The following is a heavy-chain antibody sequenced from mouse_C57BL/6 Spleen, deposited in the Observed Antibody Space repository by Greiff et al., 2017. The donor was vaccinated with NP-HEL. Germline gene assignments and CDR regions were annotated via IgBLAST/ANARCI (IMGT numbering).Heavy chain of an antibody. D-gene: IGHD3-1*01. CDR1: GYTFTDYE. J-gene: IGHJ4*01. Sequence: VQLQQSGAELVRPGASVTLSCKASGYTFTDYEMHWVKQTPVHGLEWIGAIDPETGGTAYNQKFKGKAILTADKSSSTAYMALRSLTSEDSAVYYCTRSGDAMDYWGQGTSVTVSS. CDR2: IDPETGGT. V-gene: IGHV1-15*01. CDR3: TRSGDAMDY.